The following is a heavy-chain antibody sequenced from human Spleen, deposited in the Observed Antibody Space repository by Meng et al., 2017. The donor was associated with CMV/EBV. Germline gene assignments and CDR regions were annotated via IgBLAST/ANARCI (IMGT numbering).Heavy chain of an antibody. CDR3: ARDLGGDFWSGYASGMDV. CDR1: GGSISSRNYY. CDR2: IYYSGTT. D-gene: IGHD3-3*01. J-gene: IGHJ4*02. Sequence: SETLSLTCTVSGGSISSRNYYWAWIRQPPGRGLEWIGTIYYSGTTHYNPSLKSRVTISVDTSKNQFSLKLSSVTAADTAVYYCARDLGGDFWSGYASGMDVWGQGTLVTVSS. V-gene: IGHV4-39*07.